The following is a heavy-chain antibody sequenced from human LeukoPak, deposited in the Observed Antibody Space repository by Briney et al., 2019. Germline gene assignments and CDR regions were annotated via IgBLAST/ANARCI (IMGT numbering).Heavy chain of an antibody. Sequence: ASVNVSCKASGYTFTAYYIHWVRQAPGQGLEWMGWMNPNSGGTYIEQKFQGRVTMTGDTSISTAFLEMSRVTSDDTAVYYCVPGFLGTAMVTTLRDYWGQGTLVTVS. V-gene: IGHV1-2*02. CDR2: MNPNSGGT. J-gene: IGHJ4*02. CDR3: VPGFLGTAMVTTLRDY. CDR1: GYTFTAYY. D-gene: IGHD5-18*01.